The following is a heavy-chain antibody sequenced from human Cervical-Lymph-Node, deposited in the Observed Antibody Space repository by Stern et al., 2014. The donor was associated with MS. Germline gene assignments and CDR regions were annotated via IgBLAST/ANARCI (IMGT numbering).Heavy chain of an antibody. CDR1: GGTFSNYA. J-gene: IGHJ4*02. CDR2: IVPLFATA. D-gene: IGHD3-22*01. V-gene: IGHV1-69*01. CDR3: AREFNYDTSGYYFYY. Sequence: VQLVQSGAEVKKPGSSGKVSCKASGGTFSNYAISWVRQAPGQGLEWVGGIVPLFATANYAQKFQGRVTITADESTSTAYMELSSLRSEDTAVYYCAREFNYDTSGYYFYYWGQGTLVTVSS.